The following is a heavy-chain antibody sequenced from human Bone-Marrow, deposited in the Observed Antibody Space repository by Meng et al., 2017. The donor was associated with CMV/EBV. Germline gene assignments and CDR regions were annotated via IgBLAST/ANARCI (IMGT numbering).Heavy chain of an antibody. CDR1: GGSFSGYF. Sequence: SQTLSLTCAVYGGSFSGYFWTWIRQPPGKGLEWIGEINHSGSTNYNPSLKSRVTISVDTSKNQFSLKLSSVTAADTAVYYCARWYGSDWGTCDYWGQGELVNVDS. D-gene: IGHD6-19*01. V-gene: IGHV4-34*01. CDR3: ARWYGSDWGTCDY. J-gene: IGHJ4*02. CDR2: INHSGST.